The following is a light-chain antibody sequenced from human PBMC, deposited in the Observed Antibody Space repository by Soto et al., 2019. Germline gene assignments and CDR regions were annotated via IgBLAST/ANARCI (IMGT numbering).Light chain of an antibody. V-gene: IGLV2-14*01. J-gene: IGLJ1*01. CDR1: SSDVGVYNY. CDR3: CSYVGSYTYV. Sequence: QSVLTQPASVSGSPGQSITISCTGASSDVGVYNYVSWYQQHPGKAPKLMIYEVSNRPSGVSNRFSGSKSGNTASLTISGLQAEDEADYYCCSYVGSYTYVFGTGTKVTVL. CDR2: EVS.